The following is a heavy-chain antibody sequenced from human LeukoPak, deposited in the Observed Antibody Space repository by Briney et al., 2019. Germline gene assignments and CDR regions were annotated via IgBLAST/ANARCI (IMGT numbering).Heavy chain of an antibody. V-gene: IGHV1-69*04. Sequence: GASVKVSCKASGGTFSSYAISWVRQAPGQGLEWMGRIIPILGIANYAQKFQGRVTMTTDTSTSTAYMELRSLRSDDTAVYYCARDQGYAVAGPGNYWGQGTLVTVSS. D-gene: IGHD6-19*01. CDR3: ARDQGYAVAGPGNY. CDR2: IIPILGIA. J-gene: IGHJ4*02. CDR1: GGTFSSYA.